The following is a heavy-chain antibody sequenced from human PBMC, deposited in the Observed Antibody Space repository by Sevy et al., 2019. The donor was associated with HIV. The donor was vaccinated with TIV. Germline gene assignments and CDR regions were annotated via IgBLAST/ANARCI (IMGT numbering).Heavy chain of an antibody. V-gene: IGHV1-69*13. D-gene: IGHD3-22*01. CDR2: IIPIFGTA. Sequence: ASVKVSCKASGGTFSSYAISWVRQAPGQGLEWMGGIIPIFGTANYAQKFQGRVTITADESTSTAYMELSSLRSEDTAVYYCVRDPTYYYDSSGYSNYYYGMDVWGQGTTVTVSS. CDR3: VRDPTYYYDSSGYSNYYYGMDV. CDR1: GGTFSSYA. J-gene: IGHJ6*02.